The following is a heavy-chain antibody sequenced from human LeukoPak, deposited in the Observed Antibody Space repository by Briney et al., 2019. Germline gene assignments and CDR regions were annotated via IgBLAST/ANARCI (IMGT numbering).Heavy chain of an antibody. CDR3: TRDREKQQLVDY. CDR2: IRSKAYGGTT. Sequence: PGGSLRLSCTASGFTFGDYAMSWVRQAPGKGLEWVGFIRSKAYGGTTEYAASVKGRFTISRDDSKSIAYLQMNSLKTEDTAVYYCTRDREKQQLVDYWGQGTLVTVSS. D-gene: IGHD6-13*01. J-gene: IGHJ4*02. CDR1: GFTFGDYA. V-gene: IGHV3-49*04.